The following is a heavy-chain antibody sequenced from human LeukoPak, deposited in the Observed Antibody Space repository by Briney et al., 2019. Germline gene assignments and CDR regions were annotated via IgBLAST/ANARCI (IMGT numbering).Heavy chain of an antibody. V-gene: IGHV3-66*01. D-gene: IGHD4-17*01. Sequence: GGSLRLSCEASGFTFSSHAIHWVRQAPGKGLEWVSVIYSGGSTYYADSVKGRFTISRDNSKNTLYLQMNSLRAEDTAVYYCASPHDYGDYVFDYWGQGTLVTVSS. CDR2: IYSGGST. CDR1: GFTFSSHA. CDR3: ASPHDYGDYVFDY. J-gene: IGHJ4*02.